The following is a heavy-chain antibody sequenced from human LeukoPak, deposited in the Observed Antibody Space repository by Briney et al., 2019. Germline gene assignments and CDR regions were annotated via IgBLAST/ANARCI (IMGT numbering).Heavy chain of an antibody. Sequence: SETLSLTCAVYGGSFSAYYWSWIRQPPGKGLEWIGYIYYSGSTNYNPSLKSRVTISVDTSKNQFSLKLSSVTAADTAVYYCARDYGGGYYDSSGYYYYGMDVWGQGTTVTVSS. CDR1: GGSFSAYY. D-gene: IGHD3-22*01. CDR3: ARDYGGGYYDSSGYYYYGMDV. J-gene: IGHJ6*02. V-gene: IGHV4-59*01. CDR2: IYYSGST.